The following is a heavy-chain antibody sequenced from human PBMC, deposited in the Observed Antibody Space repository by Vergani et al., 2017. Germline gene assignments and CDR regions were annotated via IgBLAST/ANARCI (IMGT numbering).Heavy chain of an antibody. CDR1: GFRFSSYG. Sequence: QVQLVESGGGVVQPGRSLRLSCAASGFRFSSYGMNWVRQAPGKGLEWVVGISFDGTNEYYPDLVKGRFTISRDIAKNTLYLQVRSLRLEDTGVYHCVGDRGLCAGSRCYTEAWDYWGQGTPVTVSS. V-gene: IGHV3-30*03. CDR2: ISFDGTNE. J-gene: IGHJ4*02. D-gene: IGHD2-2*02. CDR3: VGDRGLCAGSRCYTEAWDY.